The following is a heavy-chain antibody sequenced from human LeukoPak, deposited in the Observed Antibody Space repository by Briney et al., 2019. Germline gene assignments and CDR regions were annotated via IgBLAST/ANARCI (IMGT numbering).Heavy chain of an antibody. Sequence: SETLSLTRAVYGGSFSGYYWSWIRQPPGKGLEWIGEINHSGSTNYNPSLKSRVTISVDTSKNQFSLKLSSVTAADTAVYYCARVTGIAVAGTYYWGQGTLVTVSS. J-gene: IGHJ4*02. D-gene: IGHD6-19*01. V-gene: IGHV4-34*01. CDR1: GGSFSGYY. CDR3: ARVTGIAVAGTYY. CDR2: INHSGST.